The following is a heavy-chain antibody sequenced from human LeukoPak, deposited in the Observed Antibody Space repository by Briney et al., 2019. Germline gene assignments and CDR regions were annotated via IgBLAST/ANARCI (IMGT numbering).Heavy chain of an antibody. CDR3: SKTYRADP. CDR2: ISGSEDRT. D-gene: IGHD3-16*02. Sequence: GGSLRLSCVGSGFSFNNYAMSWVRQAPGKGLEWVSGISGSEDRTHYADSVKGLFTISRDHSKNTVFLQMNSLRVDDTAVYYCSKTYRADPWGQGTLVSVSS. CDR1: GFSFNNYA. V-gene: IGHV3-23*01. J-gene: IGHJ5*02.